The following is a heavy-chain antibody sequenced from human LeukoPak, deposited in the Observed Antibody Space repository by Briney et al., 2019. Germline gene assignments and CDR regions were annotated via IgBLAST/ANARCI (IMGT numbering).Heavy chain of an antibody. CDR3: ARRISSSLDY. CDR2: IYPGDSDT. CDR1: GYSFTNYW. D-gene: IGHD2-2*01. V-gene: IGHV5-51*01. Sequence: GESLKISCEGSGYSFTNYWIGWVRQMPGKGLEWMGIIYPGDSDTRYSPSFQGQVTISADKSISTAYLQWNSLKASDTAMYYCARRISSSLDYWGQGTLVTVSA. J-gene: IGHJ4*02.